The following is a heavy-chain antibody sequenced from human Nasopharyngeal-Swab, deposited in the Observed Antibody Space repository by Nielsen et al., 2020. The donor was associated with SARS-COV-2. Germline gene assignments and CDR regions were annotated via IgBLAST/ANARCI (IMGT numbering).Heavy chain of an antibody. D-gene: IGHD3-9*01. Sequence: VRQAPGKGLEWVSSISSSSSYIYYADSVKGRFTISRDNSKNTLYLQMNSLRAEDTAVYYCAKDGVRYLAGGFAFDIWGQGTMVTVSS. V-gene: IGHV3-21*04. CDR2: ISSSSSYI. J-gene: IGHJ3*02. CDR3: AKDGVRYLAGGFAFDI.